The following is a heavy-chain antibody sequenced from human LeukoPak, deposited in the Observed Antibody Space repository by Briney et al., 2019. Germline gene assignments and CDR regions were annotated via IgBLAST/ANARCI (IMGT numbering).Heavy chain of an antibody. CDR2: IYYSGST. Sequence: SETLSLTCTVSGGSISSSSYYWGWIRQPPGKGLEWIGSIYYSGSTYYNPSLKSRVTISVDTSKNQFSLKLSSVTAADTAVYYCAREIVVVPAAYDYWGQGTLVTVSS. V-gene: IGHV4-39*02. J-gene: IGHJ4*02. CDR1: GGSISSSSYY. CDR3: AREIVVVPAAYDY. D-gene: IGHD2-2*01.